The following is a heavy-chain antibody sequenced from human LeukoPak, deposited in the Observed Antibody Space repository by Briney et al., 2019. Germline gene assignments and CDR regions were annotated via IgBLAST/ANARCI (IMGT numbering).Heavy chain of an antibody. Sequence: SETLSLTCTVSGGSISSSSYYWGWIRQPPGKGLEWIGSIYYSGSTYYNPSLKSRVTISVDTSKNQFSLKLSSVTAADTAVYYCARGLRLGYSYGRRYWFDPWGQGTLVTVSS. CDR3: ARGLRLGYSYGRRYWFDP. CDR2: IYYSGST. J-gene: IGHJ5*02. V-gene: IGHV4-39*07. D-gene: IGHD5-18*01. CDR1: GGSISSSSYY.